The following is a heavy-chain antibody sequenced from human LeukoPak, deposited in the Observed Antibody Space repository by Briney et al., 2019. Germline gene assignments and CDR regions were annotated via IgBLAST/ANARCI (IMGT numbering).Heavy chain of an antibody. Sequence: GGSLRLSCAASGFTFSSYAMHWVRQAPGKGLEWVAVISYDGSNKYYADSVKGRFTISRDNSKNTLYLQMNSLRAEDTAVYYCAKAEWELNSYYFDYWGQGTLVTVSS. D-gene: IGHD1-26*01. V-gene: IGHV3-30-3*01. CDR1: GFTFSSYA. J-gene: IGHJ4*02. CDR2: ISYDGSNK. CDR3: AKAEWELNSYYFDY.